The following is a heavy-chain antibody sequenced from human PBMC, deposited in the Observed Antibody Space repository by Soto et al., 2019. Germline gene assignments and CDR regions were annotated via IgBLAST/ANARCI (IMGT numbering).Heavy chain of an antibody. Sequence: QLQLQESGPGLVKPSETLSLTCTVSSGSISSSSYYWGWIRQPPGKGLEWIGSIYYSGSSYYYNPSLNSRLTISVATSRSQFSLKLSSVTAADTAVEYCAREKAPCDYWGQGTLATVSS. CDR3: AREKAPCDY. CDR2: IYYSGSSY. J-gene: IGHJ4*02. V-gene: IGHV4-39*01. CDR1: SGSISSSSYY.